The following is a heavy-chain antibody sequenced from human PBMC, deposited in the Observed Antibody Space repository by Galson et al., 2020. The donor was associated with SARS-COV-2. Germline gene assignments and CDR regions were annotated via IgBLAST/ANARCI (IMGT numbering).Heavy chain of an antibody. CDR1: GFTFSSSA. CDR3: ARGGSGSYYSYLDY. CDR2: ISYDGSNK. Sequence: GGSLRLSCPASGFTFSSSAMPWVRKAPGKGLEWVPVISYDGSNKYYADSVKGRFTISRDNSKTTLYLQMNSLRAEDTAVYYCARGGSGSYYSYLDYWGQGTLVTGSS. V-gene: IGHV3-30*04. J-gene: IGHJ4*02. D-gene: IGHD3-10*01.